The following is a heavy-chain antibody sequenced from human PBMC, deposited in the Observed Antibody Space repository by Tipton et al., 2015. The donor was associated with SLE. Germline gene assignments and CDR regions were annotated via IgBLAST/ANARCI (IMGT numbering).Heavy chain of an antibody. J-gene: IGHJ4*02. Sequence: TLSLTCAVYGGSFSGYYWNWIRQPPGKGLECIGNINYSGTTSYNPSLRSRVTMSVDTSQNQFSLKLGSVTAADTAVYYCARRGTGGRSYDYWGQGTLVTVSS. CDR1: GGSFSGYY. D-gene: IGHD7-27*01. CDR2: INYSGTT. CDR3: ARRGTGGRSYDY. V-gene: IGHV4-34*01.